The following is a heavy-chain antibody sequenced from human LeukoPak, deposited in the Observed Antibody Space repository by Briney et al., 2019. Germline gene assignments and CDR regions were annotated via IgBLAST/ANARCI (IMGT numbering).Heavy chain of an antibody. Sequence: ASVKVSCKASGGTFSNYAISWVRQAPGQGLEWMGGIIPIFGTANYAQKFQGRVTITADESTSTAYMELSSLRSEDTAVYYCARAPTLLRYFDWLHIDYWGQGTLVTVSS. CDR3: ARAPTLLRYFDWLHIDY. CDR2: IIPIFGTA. D-gene: IGHD3-9*01. V-gene: IGHV1-69*13. CDR1: GGTFSNYA. J-gene: IGHJ4*02.